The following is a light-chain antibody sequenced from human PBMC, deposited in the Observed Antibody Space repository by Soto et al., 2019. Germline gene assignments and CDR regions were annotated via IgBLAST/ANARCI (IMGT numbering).Light chain of an antibody. CDR3: QQYNRYSIT. J-gene: IGKJ5*01. CDR1: QSISSW. CDR2: DVS. Sequence: DIQMTQSPSTLSASVGDRVTITCRASQSISSWLAWYQQKPGKAPKLLIYDVSRLESGVPSRFSGSGSGTEFILTISSLQTDDFATYYCQQYNRYSITFGQGTRLETK. V-gene: IGKV1-5*01.